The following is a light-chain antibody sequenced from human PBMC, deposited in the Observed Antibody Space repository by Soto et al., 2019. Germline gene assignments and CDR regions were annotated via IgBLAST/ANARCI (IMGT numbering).Light chain of an antibody. J-gene: IGKJ1*01. CDR3: LQDYTYPWT. Sequence: IQMTQSPSSLSASVGDRVTITCRASQGISNELGWYQQRPGKAPKVLIYGASNLQSGVPSRFSGSASGTDFTLTISSLQPGDFATYYCLQDYTYPWTFGQGTKVDIK. CDR2: GAS. CDR1: QGISNE. V-gene: IGKV1-6*01.